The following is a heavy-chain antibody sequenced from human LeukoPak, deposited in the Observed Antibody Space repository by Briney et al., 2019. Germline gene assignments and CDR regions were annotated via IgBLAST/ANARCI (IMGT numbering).Heavy chain of an antibody. J-gene: IGHJ6*03. Sequence: SETLSLTCTVSGGSISGYYWSWIRQPPGKGLEWIGHIYYSGSTNYNPSLKSRVTISVDTSKNQFSLKLSSVPAADTAVYYCARERGSSSWHYYYYMDVWGKGTTVTVSS. CDR3: ARERGSSSWHYYYYMDV. D-gene: IGHD6-13*01. CDR2: IYYSGST. CDR1: GGSISGYY. V-gene: IGHV4-59*01.